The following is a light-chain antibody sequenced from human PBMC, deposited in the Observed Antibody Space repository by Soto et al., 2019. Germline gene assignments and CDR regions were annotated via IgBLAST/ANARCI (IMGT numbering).Light chain of an antibody. J-gene: IGKJ1*01. Sequence: DIQMTQSPSSLSASLGDRVTITCQASQDIRYYLNWYQQKPGAAPKLLIYDAFTVDTGVPSRLSGSGSGTEFTLTINSLQPEDFATYYCQQYDGFSRTFGQGTKVDIK. V-gene: IGKV1-33*01. CDR3: QQYDGFSRT. CDR2: DAF. CDR1: QDIRYY.